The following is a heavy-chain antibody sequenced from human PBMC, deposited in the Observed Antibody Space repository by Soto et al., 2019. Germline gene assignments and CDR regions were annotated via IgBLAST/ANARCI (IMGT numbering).Heavy chain of an antibody. J-gene: IGHJ6*03. CDR1: GGSISSYY. V-gene: IGHV4-59*01. CDR2: IYYSGST. D-gene: IGHD2-2*01. CDR3: ARATPRYEVVPAGRTYYYYMDV. Sequence: QVQLQESGPGLVKPSETLSLTCTVSGGSISSYYWSWIRQPPGKGLEWIGYIYYSGSTNYNPSLKSRVTISVDTSKNQFSLKLRSVTAADSAVYYCARATPRYEVVPAGRTYYYYMDVWGKGTTVTVSS.